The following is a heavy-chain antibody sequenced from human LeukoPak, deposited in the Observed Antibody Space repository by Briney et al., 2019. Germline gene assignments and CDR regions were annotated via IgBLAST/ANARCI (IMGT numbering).Heavy chain of an antibody. CDR2: IYYSGST. CDR3: ARVVYSGYDFRGAMDV. D-gene: IGHD5-12*01. J-gene: IGHJ6*03. Sequence: TSETLSLTCTVSGGSISSYYWSWIRQPPGKGLEWIGYIYYSGSTNYNPSLKSRVTISVDTSKNQFSLKLSSVTAADTAVYYCARVVYSGYDFRGAMDVWGKGTTVTVPS. V-gene: IGHV4-59*01. CDR1: GGSISSYY.